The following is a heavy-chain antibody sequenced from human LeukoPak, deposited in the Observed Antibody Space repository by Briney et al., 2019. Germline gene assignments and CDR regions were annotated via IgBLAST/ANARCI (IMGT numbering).Heavy chain of an antibody. J-gene: IGHJ4*02. CDR2: IWYDESKK. CDR3: VKDRTGTYTLDY. V-gene: IGHV3-30*02. D-gene: IGHD3-10*01. Sequence: GGSLRLACAVSGFCWVRQAPGKGLEWVAIIWYDESKKYYADSVKGRFTVSRDNSKNTLNLQMNSLRAEDTAVYYCVKDRTGTYTLDYWGQGTLVTVSS. CDR1: GFC.